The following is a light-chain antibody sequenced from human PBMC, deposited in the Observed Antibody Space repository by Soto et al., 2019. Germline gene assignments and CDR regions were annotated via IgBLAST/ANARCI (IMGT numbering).Light chain of an antibody. V-gene: IGLV1-44*01. CDR3: AAWDDTFYV. CDR1: XPNIGSNP. CDR2: TNT. J-gene: IGLJ1*01. Sequence: QSVLTQPPSASGTPGQSVTISCXXXXPNIGSNPVSWYQHVPGTAPKLLIHTNTQRPLGVPVRFSGSKSGTSASLAISGLQSEDEADYYCAAWDDTFYVFGSGTKLTVL.